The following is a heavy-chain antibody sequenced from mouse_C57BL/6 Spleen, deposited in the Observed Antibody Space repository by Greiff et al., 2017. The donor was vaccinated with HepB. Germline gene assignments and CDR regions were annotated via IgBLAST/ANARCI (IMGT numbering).Heavy chain of an antibody. CDR2: IHPNSGST. J-gene: IGHJ3*01. V-gene: IGHV1-64*01. Sequence: QVQLQQPGAELVKPGASVKLSCKASGYTFTSYWMHWVKQRPGQGLEWIGMIHPNSGSTNYNEKFKSKATLTVDKSSSTAYMQLSSLTAEDSAVYYCARDCSNYGFAYWGQGTLVTVSA. D-gene: IGHD2-5*01. CDR1: GYTFTSYW. CDR3: ARDCSNYGFAY.